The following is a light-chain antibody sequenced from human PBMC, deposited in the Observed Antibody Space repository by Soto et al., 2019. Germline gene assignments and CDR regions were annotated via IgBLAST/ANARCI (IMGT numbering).Light chain of an antibody. CDR2: GAS. CDR1: QSINIY. CDR3: QQSYRSPYT. J-gene: IGKJ2*01. V-gene: IGKV1-39*01. Sequence: IQMTQSPSSLSASVGDSVTVTCRASQSINIYLNWYQQKPGKAPTLLLYGASSLQSGVPSRFTGRRSPTDFPLTISSLQPEDFPTYYCQQSYRSPYTFGQGTKLEI.